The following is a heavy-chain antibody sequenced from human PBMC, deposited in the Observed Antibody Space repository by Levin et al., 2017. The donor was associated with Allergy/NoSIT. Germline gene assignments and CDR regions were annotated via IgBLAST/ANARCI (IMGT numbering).Heavy chain of an antibody. Sequence: LSLTCVASGFTFSNYGMHWVRQAPGKGLEWVAVISHAGSNTYYADSVKGRFTISRDNSKNTLYLQMNSLRGEDTAVYYCAKDGPAIGYWGQGTLVTVSS. CDR3: AKDGPAIGY. V-gene: IGHV3-30*18. CDR1: GFTFSNYG. J-gene: IGHJ4*02. D-gene: IGHD2-15*01. CDR2: ISHAGSNT.